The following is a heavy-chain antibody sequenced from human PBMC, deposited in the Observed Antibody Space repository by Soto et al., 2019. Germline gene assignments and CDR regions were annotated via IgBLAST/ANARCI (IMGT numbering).Heavy chain of an antibody. CDR2: IYYSGST. D-gene: IGHD4-4*01. Sequence: SETLSLTCTASGGSISSGGYYWSWIRQHPGKGLEWIGYIYYSGSTYYNPSLKSRVTISVDTSKNQFSLKLSSVTAADTAVYYCASAHRSNYDRSFDYWGQGTLVTVSS. J-gene: IGHJ4*02. CDR3: ASAHRSNYDRSFDY. CDR1: GGSISSGGYY. V-gene: IGHV4-31*03.